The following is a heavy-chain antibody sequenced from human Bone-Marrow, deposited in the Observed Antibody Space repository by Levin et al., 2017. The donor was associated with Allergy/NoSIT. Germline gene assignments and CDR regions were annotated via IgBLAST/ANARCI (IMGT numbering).Heavy chain of an antibody. CDR3: ARDYKQQLVVTTTFDY. V-gene: IGHV4-38-2*02. Sequence: SQTLSLTCTVSGYSISSGYYWGWIRQPPGKGLEWIGSIYHSGSTYYNPSLKSRVTISVDTSKNQFSLKLSSVTAADTAVYYCARDYKQQLVVTTTFDYWGQGTLVTVSS. CDR2: IYHSGST. D-gene: IGHD6-13*01. J-gene: IGHJ4*02. CDR1: GYSISSGYY.